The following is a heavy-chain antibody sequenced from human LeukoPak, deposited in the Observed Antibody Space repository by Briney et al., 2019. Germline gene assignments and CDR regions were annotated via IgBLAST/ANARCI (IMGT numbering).Heavy chain of an antibody. CDR1: GFTFSNYA. J-gene: IGHJ4*02. CDR3: AKWGDYDVLTGYYDPDY. CDR2: ITGSGGST. D-gene: IGHD3-9*01. Sequence: GGSLRLSCAASGFTFSNYAMSWGRQAPGKGLEWVSAITGSGGSTYYADSVKGRFTISRDNSKNTLYLQINSLRAQDTAVYYCAKWGDYDVLTGYYDPDYWGRGTLVTVSS. V-gene: IGHV3-23*01.